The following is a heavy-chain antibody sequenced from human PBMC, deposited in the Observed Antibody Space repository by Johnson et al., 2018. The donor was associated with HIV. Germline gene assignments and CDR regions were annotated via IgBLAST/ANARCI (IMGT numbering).Heavy chain of an antibody. CDR2: IYSGGST. D-gene: IGHD6-13*01. CDR3: ASLSSSLFGAFDI. CDR1: GFTVSSNY. V-gene: IGHV3-66*01. J-gene: IGHJ3*02. Sequence: VQLVESGGGLVQPGGSLRLSCAASGFTVSSNYMSWVRQAPGKGLEWVSVIYSGGSTYYADPVKGRFTIPRDNSKNTLYLQMNSLRAEDTAVYYFASLSSSLFGAFDIWGQGTMVTVSS.